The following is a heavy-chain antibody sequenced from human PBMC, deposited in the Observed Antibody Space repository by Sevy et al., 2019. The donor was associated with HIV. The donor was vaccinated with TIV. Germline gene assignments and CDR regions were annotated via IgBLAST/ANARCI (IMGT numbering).Heavy chain of an antibody. CDR3: ARVPDSGGRGRADY. D-gene: IGHD1-26*01. J-gene: IGHJ4*02. CDR2: ISGSGVYE. Sequence: GGSLRLSCAASGFSFNTYTFYWVRQAPGEGLEWISSISGSGVYEYYADSVRGRFTISRDNAKNSLSLQMNGLRVEDTGVYYCARVPDSGGRGRADYWGQGTRVTVSS. CDR1: GFSFNTYT. V-gene: IGHV3-21*01.